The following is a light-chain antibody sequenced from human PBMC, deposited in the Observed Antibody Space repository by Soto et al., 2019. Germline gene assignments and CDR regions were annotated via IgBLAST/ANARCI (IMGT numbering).Light chain of an antibody. CDR1: QSVSSSY. J-gene: IGKJ2*02. Sequence: EIVLTQSPGTLSLSPGERATLSCSASQSVSSSYLAWYQQKPGQAPRLLIYGASSRATGIPDRFSGSGSGIDFTLTISRLEPEDFAVYYCQQYGSSPLCTFGQGTKLEIK. V-gene: IGKV3-20*01. CDR3: QQYGSSPLCT. CDR2: GAS.